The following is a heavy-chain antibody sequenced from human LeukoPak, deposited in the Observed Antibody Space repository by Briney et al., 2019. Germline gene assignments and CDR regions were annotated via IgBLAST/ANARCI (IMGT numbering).Heavy chain of an antibody. D-gene: IGHD3-10*01. Sequence: SETLSLTCTVSGGSISSYYWSWIRQPPGKGLEWIGYIYYSGSTYYNPSLKSRVTISVDTSKNQFSLKLSSVTAADTAVYYCAREPGQWGQGTLVTVSS. CDR3: AREPGQ. V-gene: IGHV4-59*12. J-gene: IGHJ4*02. CDR1: GGSISSYY. CDR2: IYYSGST.